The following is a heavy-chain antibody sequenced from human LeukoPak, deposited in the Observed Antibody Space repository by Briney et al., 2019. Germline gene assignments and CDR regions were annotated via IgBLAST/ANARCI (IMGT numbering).Heavy chain of an antibody. CDR3: ATVWGSYRSHNYFDY. CDR1: GYTLTELS. J-gene: IGHJ4*02. D-gene: IGHD3-16*02. V-gene: IGHV1-24*01. Sequence: ASVKVSCKVSGYTLTELSMHWVRQAPGKGLEWMGGFDPEDGETIYAQKFQGRVTMTEDTSTDTAYMELSSLRSEDTAVYYCATVWGSYRSHNYFDYWGQGTLVTVSS. CDR2: FDPEDGET.